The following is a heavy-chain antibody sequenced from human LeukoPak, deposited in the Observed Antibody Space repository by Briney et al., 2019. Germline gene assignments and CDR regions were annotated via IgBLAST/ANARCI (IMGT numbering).Heavy chain of an antibody. Sequence: GGSLRLSCAASGFTFSISYMHWVRQAPGKGLVWVSRINGDGSIINYADSVKGRFTVSRDNSKNTLYLQMNSLRAEDTALYYCAKEGTYNNFWSGYFHWGQGALVTVSS. CDR3: AKEGTYNNFWSGYFH. D-gene: IGHD3-3*01. CDR2: INGDGSII. V-gene: IGHV3-74*01. CDR1: GFTFSISY. J-gene: IGHJ4*02.